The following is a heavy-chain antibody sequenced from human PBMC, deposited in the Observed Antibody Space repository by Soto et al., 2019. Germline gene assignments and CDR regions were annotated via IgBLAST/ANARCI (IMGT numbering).Heavy chain of an antibody. Sequence: PGGSLRLSCAASGFTFSSYDMHWVRQATGKGLEWVSAIGIAGDTYYPGSVKGRFTISRENAKNSLYLQMNSLRAGDTAVYYCARGIAAAGYYYGMDVWGQGTRSPSP. CDR2: IGIAGDT. V-gene: IGHV3-13*01. CDR3: ARGIAAAGYYYGMDV. D-gene: IGHD6-13*01. J-gene: IGHJ6*02. CDR1: GFTFSSYD.